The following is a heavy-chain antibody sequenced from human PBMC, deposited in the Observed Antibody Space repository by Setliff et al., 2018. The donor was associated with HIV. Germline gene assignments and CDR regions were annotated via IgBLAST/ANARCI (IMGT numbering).Heavy chain of an antibody. CDR2: INHSGST. D-gene: IGHD3-10*01. CDR3: AKVAVTGSFYTDVFDL. CDR1: GGSFSGYY. J-gene: IGHJ3*01. V-gene: IGHV4-34*01. Sequence: PSETLSLTCAVYGGSFSGYYWSWIRQPPGKGLEWIGEINHSGSTNYNPSLKSRVTISLDTSKNQFSLRLISVTAADTAVYYCAKVAVTGSFYTDVFDLWGQGTVVTVSS.